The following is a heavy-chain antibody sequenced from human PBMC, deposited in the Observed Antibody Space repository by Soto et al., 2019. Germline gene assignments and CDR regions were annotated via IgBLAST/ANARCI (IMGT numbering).Heavy chain of an antibody. CDR3: ARDHGDYRKYYYYPYMDV. J-gene: IGHJ6*03. CDR2: ISSSGSTI. Sequence: QVQLVESGGGLVKPGGSLRLSCAASGFTFSDYYMSWIRQAPGKGLEWVSYISSSGSTIYYADSVKGRFTISRDNAKNSLYLQMDSLRAEDTAVYYCARDHGDYRKYYYYPYMDVWGKGTTVNVSS. D-gene: IGHD4-17*01. V-gene: IGHV3-11*01. CDR1: GFTFSDYY.